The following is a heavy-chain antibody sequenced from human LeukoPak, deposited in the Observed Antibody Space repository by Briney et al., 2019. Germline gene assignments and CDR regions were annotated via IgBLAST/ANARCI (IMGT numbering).Heavy chain of an antibody. J-gene: IGHJ4*02. Sequence: PGGSLRLSCAASGFTFSNHAMHWVRQAPGKGLEWVTLVWYDGDRKYYADSVKGRFTISRDNSKNTLYPQMNSLRAEDTAVYYCAKLLSNSGRFLYWGQGTLVTVSS. CDR2: VWYDGDRK. D-gene: IGHD4-23*01. CDR3: AKLLSNSGRFLY. CDR1: GFTFSNHA. V-gene: IGHV3-30*02.